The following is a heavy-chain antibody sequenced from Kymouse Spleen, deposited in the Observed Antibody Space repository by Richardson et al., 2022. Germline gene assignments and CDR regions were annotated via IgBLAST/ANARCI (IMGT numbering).Heavy chain of an antibody. D-gene: IGHD1-7*01. CDR1: GGSFSGYY. V-gene: IGHV4-34*01. J-gene: IGHJ4*02. CDR2: INHSGST. CDR3: ARGNGITGTTPFDY. Sequence: QVQLQQWGAGLLKPSETLSLTCAVYGGSFSGYYWSWIRQPPGKGLEWIGEINHSGSTNYNPSLKSRVTISVDTSKNQFSLKLSSVTAADTAVYYCARGNGITGTTPFDYWGQGTLVTVSS.